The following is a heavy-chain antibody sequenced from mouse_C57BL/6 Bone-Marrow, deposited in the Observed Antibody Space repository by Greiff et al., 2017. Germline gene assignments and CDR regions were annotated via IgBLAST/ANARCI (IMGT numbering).Heavy chain of an antibody. CDR2: IWWDDDK. J-gene: IGHJ3*01. D-gene: IGHD2-2*01. CDR1: GFSLSTFGMG. CDR3: AGIVYYGYDPFAY. V-gene: IGHV8-8*01. Sequence: QVTLKVCGPGILQPSQTLSLTCSFSGFSLSTFGMGVGWIRPPSGKGLEWLAHIWWDDDKYYYPALMSRLTISKGTTENQVFLKIANVDTADTATNYCAGIVYYGYDPFAYWGQGTLVTVSA.